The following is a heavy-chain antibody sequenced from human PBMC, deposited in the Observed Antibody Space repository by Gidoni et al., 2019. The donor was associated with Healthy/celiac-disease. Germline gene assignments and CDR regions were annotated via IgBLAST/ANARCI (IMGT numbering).Heavy chain of an antibody. J-gene: IGHJ2*01. D-gene: IGHD1-7*01. CDR2: ISWDGGST. CDR1: GSTFDDYA. V-gene: IGHV3-43D*03. Sequence: EVQLVVSGGVVVQPGGSLSLSCAASGSTFDDYAMHWVRQAPGKGLEWVSLISWDGGSTYYADSVKGRFTISRDNSKNSLYLQMNSLRAEDTALYYCVKDGTTSISSGYFDLWGHGTLVTVSS. CDR3: VKDGTTSISSGYFDL.